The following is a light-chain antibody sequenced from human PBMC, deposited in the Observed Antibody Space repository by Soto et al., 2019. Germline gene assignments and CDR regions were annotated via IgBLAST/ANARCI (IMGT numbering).Light chain of an antibody. Sequence: QSVLTQPASVSGSPGQSITISCTGTSSDVGGYNYVSWYQQHPGKAPKLVIYDFSNRPSGVSNRFSGSKSGNTASLTISGRKAEDEADYYCSSYTSSSTRVFGGGTKLTVL. J-gene: IGLJ2*01. CDR1: SSDVGGYNY. CDR2: DFS. V-gene: IGLV2-14*01. CDR3: SSYTSSSTRV.